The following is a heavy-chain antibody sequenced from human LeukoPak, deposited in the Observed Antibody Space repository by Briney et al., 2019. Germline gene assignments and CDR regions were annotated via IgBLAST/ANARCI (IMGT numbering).Heavy chain of an antibody. CDR3: ARSSPGGYIDY. V-gene: IGHV1-8*01. CDR1: GYTFTSCD. D-gene: IGHD4-23*01. Sequence: ASVKVSCKASGYTFTSCDINWVRQATGQGLEWMGWMNPNIGNTGYAQQFQGRVTMTRDTAISTAYMELSSLRSEDTAVYYCARSSPGGYIDYWGQGTLVTVSS. CDR2: MNPNIGNT. J-gene: IGHJ4*02.